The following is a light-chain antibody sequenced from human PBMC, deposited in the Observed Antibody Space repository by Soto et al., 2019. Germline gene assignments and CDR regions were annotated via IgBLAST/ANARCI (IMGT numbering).Light chain of an antibody. Sequence: QSVLTQPASVSGSPGQSITMSCTGTSSDVGSYDFVYWYQQHPGKAPKLLIYEDSNRPSGVSARFSGSKSDNTASLTISGLQAADEADYYCSSYSSSTVRYVFGSGTQLTVL. CDR3: SSYSSSTVRYV. J-gene: IGLJ7*01. CDR1: SSDVGSYDF. V-gene: IGLV2-14*01. CDR2: EDS.